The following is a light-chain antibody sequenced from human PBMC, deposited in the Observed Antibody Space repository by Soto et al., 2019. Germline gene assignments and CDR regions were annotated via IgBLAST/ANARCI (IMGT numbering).Light chain of an antibody. CDR1: QSVSSN. J-gene: IGKJ1*01. V-gene: IGKV3-15*01. Sequence: EIVMTQSQATLSVSPGARATLSCRASQSVSSNLAWYQQKPGQAPRLLIYGASTRATGIPARFSGSGSGTEFTLTISSLQSEDLAVYYCQQYNNWPPWTVGQGTKVDIK. CDR3: QQYNNWPPWT. CDR2: GAS.